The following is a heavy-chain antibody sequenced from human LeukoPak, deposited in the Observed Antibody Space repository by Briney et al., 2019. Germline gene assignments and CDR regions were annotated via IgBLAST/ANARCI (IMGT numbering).Heavy chain of an antibody. CDR1: GGSISSYY. CDR2: IYSSGST. D-gene: IGHD3-10*01. CDR3: ARHRGAGFDY. Sequence: PSETLSLTCTVSGGSISSYYWSWIRQPPGKGLEWIGYIYSSGSTNYNPSLESRVTISVDTSRSQFSLRLSSVTAADTAVYYCARHRGAGFDYWGQGTLVTVSS. V-gene: IGHV4-59*08. J-gene: IGHJ4*02.